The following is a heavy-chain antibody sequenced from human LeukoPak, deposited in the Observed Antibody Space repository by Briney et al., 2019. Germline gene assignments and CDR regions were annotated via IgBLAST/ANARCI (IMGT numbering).Heavy chain of an antibody. CDR3: ARGRGDGSGIEYYFDY. CDR1: GGSIRSSYYY. Sequence: KPSETLSLTCTVSGGSIRSSYYYWSWIRQPPGKGLEWIGYIYYSGSTYYNPSLKSRVTISVDTSKNQFSLKLSSVTAADTAVYYCARGRGDGSGIEYYFDYWGQGTLATVSS. V-gene: IGHV4-30-4*01. J-gene: IGHJ4*02. D-gene: IGHD3-10*01. CDR2: IYYSGST.